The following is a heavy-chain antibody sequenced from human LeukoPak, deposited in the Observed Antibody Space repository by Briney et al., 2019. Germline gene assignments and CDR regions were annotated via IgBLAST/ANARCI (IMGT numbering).Heavy chain of an antibody. D-gene: IGHD6-13*01. Sequence: EASVKVSCKASGYTFTTYDINWLRQATGQGLEGLGWMTPNSGNTGYAQKFQGRVTITRNTSISTAYIELSSLRSEDTAVYYCARDLAELAAAGNYYYYYYYMDVWGKGTTVTVSS. V-gene: IGHV1-8*03. CDR2: MTPNSGNT. J-gene: IGHJ6*03. CDR1: GYTFTTYD. CDR3: ARDLAELAAAGNYYYYYYYMDV.